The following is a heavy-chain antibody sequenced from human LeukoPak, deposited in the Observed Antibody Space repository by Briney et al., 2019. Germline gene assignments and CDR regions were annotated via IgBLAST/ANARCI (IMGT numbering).Heavy chain of an antibody. CDR3: TRMTTGHDY. Sequence: SETLSLTCAVSGVSFNDYYWSWVSQTPGKGLEWIGEINHSGYTNDSPSLKSRVTLSIDTSRKQFSLNLRSVTVADTGIYYCTRMTTGHDYWGQGTLVTVSS. D-gene: IGHD4-17*01. CDR1: GVSFNDYY. V-gene: IGHV4-34*01. CDR2: INHSGYT. J-gene: IGHJ4*02.